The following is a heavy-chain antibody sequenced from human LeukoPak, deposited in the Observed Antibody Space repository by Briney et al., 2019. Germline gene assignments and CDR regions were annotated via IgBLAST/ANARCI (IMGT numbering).Heavy chain of an antibody. Sequence: GGSLRPSCAASGFTFSSYAMHWVRQAPGKGLEWVAVISYDGSNKYYADSVKGRFTISRDNSKNTLYLQMNSLRAEDTAVYYCARPYGSGSPYIYYYYYGMDVWGQGTTVTVSS. CDR3: ARPYGSGSPYIYYYYYGMDV. D-gene: IGHD3-10*01. V-gene: IGHV3-30-3*01. CDR2: ISYDGSNK. J-gene: IGHJ6*02. CDR1: GFTFSSYA.